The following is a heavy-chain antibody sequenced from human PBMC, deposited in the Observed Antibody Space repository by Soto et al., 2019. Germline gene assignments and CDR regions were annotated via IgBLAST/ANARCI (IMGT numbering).Heavy chain of an antibody. CDR3: AHSMRPRIFSV. CDR1: GLSLSTGGVG. CDR2: IYWDDDK. D-gene: IGHD3-3*01. J-gene: IGHJ6*02. V-gene: IGHV2-5*02. Sequence: SGPTLVNPTQTLTLTCAFSGLSLSTGGVGVGWIRQPPGKALEWLAHIYWDDDKRYSPSLKSRLTITKDTSKNQVVLTMTNLDPVDTATYNCAHSMRPRIFSVWGQGTTVTVSS.